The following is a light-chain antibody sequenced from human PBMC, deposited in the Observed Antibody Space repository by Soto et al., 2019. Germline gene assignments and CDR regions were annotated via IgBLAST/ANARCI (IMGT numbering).Light chain of an antibody. CDR1: SSDVGGYNY. CDR3: TSYAGSNNV. Sequence: QSALTQPPSASGSPGQSVTISCTGTSSDVGGYNYVSWYQQHPGKVPKLMVYEVNKRPSGVHDRFSGSKSGNTASLTVSGLQAEDEADYYGTSYAGSNNVVGTGTKLTVL. V-gene: IGLV2-8*01. CDR2: EVN. J-gene: IGLJ1*01.